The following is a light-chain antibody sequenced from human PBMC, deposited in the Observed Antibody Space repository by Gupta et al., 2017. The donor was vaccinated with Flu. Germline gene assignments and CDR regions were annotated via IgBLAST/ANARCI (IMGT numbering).Light chain of an antibody. CDR1: QDISPS. V-gene: IGKV1-16*01. Sequence: DVQMTLSPSSLSASIGDSVTISCRASQDISPSFAWFHQAPGKAPKPLISGASNLQSGVPSRFSGRRAGTEFSLTIRSLQPEDFATYYCQQYNDYPLTFGQGTRL. CDR2: GAS. CDR3: QQYNDYPLT. J-gene: IGKJ5*01.